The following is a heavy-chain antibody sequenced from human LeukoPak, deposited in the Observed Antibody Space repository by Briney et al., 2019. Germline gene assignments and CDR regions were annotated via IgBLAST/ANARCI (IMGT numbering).Heavy chain of an antibody. CDR2: FDPEDGET. CDR3: ATGIYDILTGYQPYYFDY. CDR1: GYTLTELS. V-gene: IGHV1-24*01. Sequence: ASVKVSCKVSGYTLTELSMHCVRQAPGKGLEWMGGFDPEDGETIYAQKFQGRVTMTEDTSTDTAYMELSSLRSEDTAVYYCATGIYDILTGYQPYYFDYWGQGTLVTVSS. J-gene: IGHJ4*02. D-gene: IGHD3-9*01.